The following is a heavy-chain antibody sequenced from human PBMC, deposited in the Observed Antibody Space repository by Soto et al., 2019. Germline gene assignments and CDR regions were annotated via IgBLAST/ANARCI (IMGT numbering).Heavy chain of an antibody. D-gene: IGHD3-22*01. Sequence: EVQLLESGGGLVQPGGSLRLSCAASGFTFSSYAMSWVRQAPGKGLEWVSAISGSGGSTYYADSVKGRFTISRDTSKNTLYLQMNSLRAEDTAVYYCAKLGRFTMIVSPFDYWGQGTLVTVSS. CDR3: AKLGRFTMIVSPFDY. V-gene: IGHV3-23*01. CDR2: ISGSGGST. CDR1: GFTFSSYA. J-gene: IGHJ4*02.